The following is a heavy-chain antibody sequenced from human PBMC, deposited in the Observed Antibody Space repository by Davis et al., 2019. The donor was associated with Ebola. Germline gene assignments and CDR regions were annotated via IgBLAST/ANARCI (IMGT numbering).Heavy chain of an antibody. J-gene: IGHJ3*02. V-gene: IGHV1-18*01. Sequence: AASVKVSCKASGYTFTSYGISWVRQAPGQGLEWMGWISAYNGNTNYAQKLQGRVTMTTDTSTSTAYMELRSLRSDDTAVYYCAGPRDYVVGNAFDIWGQGTMVTVSS. CDR3: AGPRDYVVGNAFDI. D-gene: IGHD2-21*01. CDR2: ISAYNGNT. CDR1: GYTFTSYG.